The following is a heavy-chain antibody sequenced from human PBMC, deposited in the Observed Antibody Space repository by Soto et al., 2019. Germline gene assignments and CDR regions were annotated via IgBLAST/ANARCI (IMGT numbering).Heavy chain of an antibody. Sequence: ASVKVSCKAAGYTFTGYYMHWVRQAPGQGLEWMGWINPNSGGTNYAQKFQGWVTMTRDTSISTAYMELSRLRSDDTAVYYCARGPVVRGVRDPEAIPSGMEVWGQGTMVTVCS. V-gene: IGHV1-2*04. CDR1: GYTFTGYY. CDR3: ARGPVVRGVRDPEAIPSGMEV. J-gene: IGHJ6*01. CDR2: INPNSGGT. D-gene: IGHD6-6*01.